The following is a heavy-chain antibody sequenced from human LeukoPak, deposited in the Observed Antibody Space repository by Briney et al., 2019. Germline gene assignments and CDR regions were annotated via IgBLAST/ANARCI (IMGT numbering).Heavy chain of an antibody. CDR2: INSDGSST. V-gene: IGHV3-74*01. D-gene: IGHD6-13*01. CDR3: ASQTYSSSCYY. J-gene: IGHJ4*02. CDR1: GFTFSSYW. Sequence: GGSLRLSCAASGFTFSSYWMHWVRQAPGKGLVWVSGINSDGSSTGYADSVKGRFTISRDNAKNTLYLQMNSLRAEDTAVYYCASQTYSSSCYYWGQGTLVTVSS.